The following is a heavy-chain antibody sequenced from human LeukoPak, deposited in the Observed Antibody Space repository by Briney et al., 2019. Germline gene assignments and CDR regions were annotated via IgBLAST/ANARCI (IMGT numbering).Heavy chain of an antibody. CDR1: GITLSSYA. Sequence: PGGSLRLSCVASGITLSSYAMNWVRQAPGKGLEWVSAISGSGGSTYYADSVKGRFTISRDNSENTLYLRMNSLRAEDTAVDYCAKDRRNTVPTISDYWGQGTLVTVCS. CDR2: ISGSGGST. V-gene: IGHV3-23*01. J-gene: IGHJ4*02. D-gene: IGHD5-12*01. CDR3: AKDRRNTVPTISDY.